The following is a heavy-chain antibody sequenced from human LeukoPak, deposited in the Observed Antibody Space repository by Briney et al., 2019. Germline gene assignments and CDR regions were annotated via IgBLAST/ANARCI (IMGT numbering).Heavy chain of an antibody. D-gene: IGHD6-19*01. V-gene: IGHV1-2*02. CDR1: GYTFTGYY. CDR3: ARGAKLAVAGRFDY. CDR2: INPNSGGT. J-gene: IGHJ4*02. Sequence: ASVKVSCKASGYTFTGYYMHWVRQAPGQGLEWMGWINPNSGGTNYARKFQGRVTMTRDTSISTAYMELSRLRSDDTAVYYCARGAKLAVAGRFDYWGQGTLVTVSS.